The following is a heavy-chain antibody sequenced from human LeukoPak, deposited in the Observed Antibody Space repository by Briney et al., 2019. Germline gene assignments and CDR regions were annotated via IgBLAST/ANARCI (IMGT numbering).Heavy chain of an antibody. V-gene: IGHV4-30-4*08. CDR1: GGSISSGDYY. D-gene: IGHD1-26*01. Sequence: PSQTLSLTCTVSGGSISSGDYYWSWIRQPPGKGLEWIGYIYYSGSTYYNPSLKSRVTISVDTSKNQFSLKLSSVTAADTAVYYCAREGGPSGSYYAFVYWGQGTLVTVSS. J-gene: IGHJ4*02. CDR2: IYYSGST. CDR3: AREGGPSGSYYAFVY.